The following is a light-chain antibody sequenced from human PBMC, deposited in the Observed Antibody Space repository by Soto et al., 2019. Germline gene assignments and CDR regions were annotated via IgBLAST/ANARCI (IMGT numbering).Light chain of an antibody. CDR3: QQYYSFPWT. V-gene: IGKV1-5*01. J-gene: IGKJ1*01. CDR2: DAS. Sequence: DIQMTQSPSTLSASVGDRVIITCRASQRISGWLAWYQQKPGKAPKLLISDASTLQSGVPSRFSGSGSGTDFTLTISCLQSEDFATYYCQQYYSFPWTFGQGTKVDIK. CDR1: QRISGW.